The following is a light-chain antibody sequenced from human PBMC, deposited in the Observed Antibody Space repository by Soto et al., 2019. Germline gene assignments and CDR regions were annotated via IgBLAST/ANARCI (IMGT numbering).Light chain of an antibody. CDR3: QQYNSYPYT. Sequence: DIQMTQSPSTLSASVGDRVTVTCRASQSISTWLAWYQQKPGKAPKLLIYKASNLESGVPSSFSGSGSGTEFTLTISSLQPDDFATYYCQQYNSYPYTFGQGTKLQI. CDR1: QSISTW. CDR2: KAS. V-gene: IGKV1-5*03. J-gene: IGKJ2*01.